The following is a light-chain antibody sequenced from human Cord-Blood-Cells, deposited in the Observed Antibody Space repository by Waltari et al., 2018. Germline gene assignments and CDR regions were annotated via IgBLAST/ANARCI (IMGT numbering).Light chain of an antibody. CDR2: DAS. CDR3: QQRSNWPLT. J-gene: IGKJ4*01. Sequence: IVLTQSPAPLSLSPGDRATLSCRASQSVSSYLAWYQQKPGQAPRLLIYDASNRATGIPARFSGSGSGTDFTLTISSLEPEDFAVYYCQQRSNWPLTFGGGTKVEIK. V-gene: IGKV3-11*01. CDR1: QSVSSY.